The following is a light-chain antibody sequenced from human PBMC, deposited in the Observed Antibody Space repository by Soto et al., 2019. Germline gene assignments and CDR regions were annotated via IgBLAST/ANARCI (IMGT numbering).Light chain of an antibody. CDR3: QQRGKWPST. V-gene: IGKV3-11*01. CDR1: QSVDRY. Sequence: EVVLTQSPDTLSLSPGETATRSCRASQSVDRYVAWYQQKVGQAPRLLIYDAYTRATGVGASFTGRGSATAFSLTIPSLEPEAFAVYYCQQRGKWPSTFGPGTKVDIK. J-gene: IGKJ2*02. CDR2: DAY.